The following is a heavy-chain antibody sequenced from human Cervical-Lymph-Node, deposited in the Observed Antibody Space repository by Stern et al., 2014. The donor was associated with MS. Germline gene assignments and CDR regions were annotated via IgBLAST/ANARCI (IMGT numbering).Heavy chain of an antibody. V-gene: IGHV1-46*04. CDR2: INPNDGYA. CDR1: GYTFTTYY. Sequence: VQLVQSGAEVKKPGASVKISCKASGYTFTTYYMWWVRQAPGQGLEWMGIINPNDGYATYAQKLQGRVTMTRDTSTTTVYMELSSLTSEDTAVYYCGRAEDPSDIWGQGTVVTVSS. J-gene: IGHJ3*02. CDR3: GRAEDPSDI.